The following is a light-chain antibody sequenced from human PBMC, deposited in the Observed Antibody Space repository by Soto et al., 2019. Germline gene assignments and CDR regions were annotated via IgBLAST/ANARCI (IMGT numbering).Light chain of an antibody. CDR2: GAS. Sequence: EIVMTQSPATLSVSPRERVTLSCRASQSVSSNLAWYQQKPGQAPRLLIYGASTRATGIPTRFSGSRSGTEFTLTISSLQSEDFAVYYCQQYNNWPWTFGQGTKVEIK. CDR3: QQYNNWPWT. J-gene: IGKJ1*01. V-gene: IGKV3-15*01. CDR1: QSVSSN.